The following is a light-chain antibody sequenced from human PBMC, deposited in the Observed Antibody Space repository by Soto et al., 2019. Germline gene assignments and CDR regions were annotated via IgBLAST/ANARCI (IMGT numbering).Light chain of an antibody. Sequence: QSVLTQPPSASGTPGQRVTISCSGSSSNIETNLVHWYQHLPGASPRLLIYSNNQWPSGVPDRFSGSKSGTSASLAISGLQSEDEADYYCAAWDDSRNGPVFGNGTKVTVL. CDR3: AAWDDSRNGPV. J-gene: IGLJ1*01. CDR1: SSNIETNL. CDR2: SNN. V-gene: IGLV1-44*01.